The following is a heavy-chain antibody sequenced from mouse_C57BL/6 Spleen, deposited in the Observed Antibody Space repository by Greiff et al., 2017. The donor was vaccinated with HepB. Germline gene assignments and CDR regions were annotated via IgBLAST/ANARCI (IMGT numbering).Heavy chain of an antibody. Sequence: EVKLVESGEGLVKPGGSLKLSCAASGFTFSSYAMSWVRQTPEKRLEWVAYISSGGDYIYYADTVKGRFTISRDNARNTLYLQMSSLKSEDTAMYYCTREGTYGNYFDYWGQGTTLTVSS. V-gene: IGHV5-9-1*02. CDR2: ISSGGDYI. CDR3: TREGTYGNYFDY. D-gene: IGHD1-1*01. CDR1: GFTFSSYA. J-gene: IGHJ2*01.